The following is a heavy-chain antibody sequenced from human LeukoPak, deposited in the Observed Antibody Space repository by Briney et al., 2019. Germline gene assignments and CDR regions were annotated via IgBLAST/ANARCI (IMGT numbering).Heavy chain of an antibody. CDR2: IYSGGST. V-gene: IGHV3-66*01. Sequence: GGSLRLSCAASGFTVSSNYMSWVRQAPGKGLEWVSVIYSGGSTYYADSVKDRFTISRDNSKNTLYLQMNSLRAEDTAVYYCARDGGATMVRGVATYDSWGQGTLVTVSS. CDR1: GFTVSSNY. D-gene: IGHD3-10*01. J-gene: IGHJ4*02. CDR3: ARDGGATMVRGVATYDS.